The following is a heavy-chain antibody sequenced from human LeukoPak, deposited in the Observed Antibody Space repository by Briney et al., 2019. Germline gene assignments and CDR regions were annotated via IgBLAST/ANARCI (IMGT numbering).Heavy chain of an antibody. CDR1: GYTFTSYG. D-gene: IGHD4-17*01. CDR3: ARGLATVTHNWFDP. V-gene: IGHV1-18*01. CDR2: ISAYNGNT. J-gene: IGHJ5*02. Sequence: ASVEVSCKASGYTFTSYGISWVRQAHGQGLGWMGWISAYNGNTNYAQKLQGRVTMTTDTSTSTAYMELRSLRSDDTAVYYCARGLATVTHNWFDPWGQGTLVTVSS.